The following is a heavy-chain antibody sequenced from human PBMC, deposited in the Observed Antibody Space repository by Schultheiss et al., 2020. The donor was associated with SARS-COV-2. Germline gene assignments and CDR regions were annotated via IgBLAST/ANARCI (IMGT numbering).Heavy chain of an antibody. J-gene: IGHJ3*02. CDR3: AKGVGWITMIVVGDAFDI. V-gene: IGHV3-23*01. D-gene: IGHD3-22*01. Sequence: GGSLRLSCAASGFTFSSYAMSWVRQAPGKGLEWVSAISGSGGSTYYADSVKGRFTISSDNSKNTLYLQMNSLRAEDTAVYYCAKGVGWITMIVVGDAFDIWGQGTMVTVSS. CDR1: GFTFSSYA. CDR2: ISGSGGST.